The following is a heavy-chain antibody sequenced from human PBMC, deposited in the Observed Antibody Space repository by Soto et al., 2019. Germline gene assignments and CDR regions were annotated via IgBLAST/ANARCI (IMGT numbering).Heavy chain of an antibody. J-gene: IGHJ5*02. Sequence: QVQLVQSGAEVKKPGASVKVSCKASGYTFTKYAMHWVRQAPGQRLEGMGWINAGNGNTKYSQKFQGRVTITRDTSASTAYMELSSLRSEDTAVYYCASGEGYCSGGSCDRWFDPWGQGTLVTVSS. V-gene: IGHV1-3*01. D-gene: IGHD2-15*01. CDR1: GYTFTKYA. CDR2: INAGNGNT. CDR3: ASGEGYCSGGSCDRWFDP.